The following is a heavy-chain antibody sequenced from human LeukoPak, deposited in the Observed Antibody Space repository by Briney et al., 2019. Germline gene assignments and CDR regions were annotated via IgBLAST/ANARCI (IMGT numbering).Heavy chain of an antibody. CDR1: GYTFTSYG. Sequence: SVKVSCKASGYTFTSYGISWVRQAPGQGLEWMGRIIPILGIANYAQKFQGRVTITADKSTSTAYMELSSLRSEDTAVYYCAISRDGYNFRSYWGQGTLVTVSS. J-gene: IGHJ4*02. D-gene: IGHD5-24*01. CDR2: IIPILGIA. V-gene: IGHV1-69*04. CDR3: AISRDGYNFRSY.